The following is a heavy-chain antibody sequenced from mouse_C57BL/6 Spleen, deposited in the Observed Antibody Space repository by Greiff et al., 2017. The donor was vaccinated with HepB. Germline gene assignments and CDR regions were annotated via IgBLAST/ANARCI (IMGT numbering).Heavy chain of an antibody. D-gene: IGHD1-1*01. CDR1: GYTFTDYY. J-gene: IGHJ2*01. CDR3: ARRLYYGSSYEGDYFDY. Sequence: EVQLQQSGPELVKPGASVKISCKASGYTFTDYYMNWVKQSHGKSLEWIGDINPNNGGTSYNQKFKGKATLTVDKSSSTAYMELRSLTSEDSAVYYCARRLYYGSSYEGDYFDYWGQGTTLTVSS. V-gene: IGHV1-26*01. CDR2: INPNNGGT.